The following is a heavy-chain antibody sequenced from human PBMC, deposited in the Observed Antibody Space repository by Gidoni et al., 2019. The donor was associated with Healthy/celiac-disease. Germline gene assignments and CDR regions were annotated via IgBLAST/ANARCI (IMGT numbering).Heavy chain of an antibody. D-gene: IGHD6-13*01. J-gene: IGHJ4*02. Sequence: QVQLQQWGAGLLKPSETLSLTCAVYGGSFSGYYWSWIRQPPGKGLEWIGEINHSGSTNYNPSLKSRVTISVDTSKNQFSLKLSSVTAADTAVYYCARGPVAAAGFSFDYWGQGTLVTVSS. CDR2: INHSGST. CDR1: GGSFSGYY. V-gene: IGHV4-34*01. CDR3: ARGPVAAAGFSFDY.